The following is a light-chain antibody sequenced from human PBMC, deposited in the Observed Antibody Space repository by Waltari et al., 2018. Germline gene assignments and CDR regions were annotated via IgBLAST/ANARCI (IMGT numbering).Light chain of an antibody. Sequence: QSALTQPASVSGSPGQSITISCTGTSSDVGFYNYVSWYQQHPGKAPKLMIYDVSGRPSGVSNRFSGSKSGNTASLTISGLQAEAEADYYCNSYAGSSSWVFGGGTKLTVL. J-gene: IGLJ3*02. V-gene: IGLV2-14*01. CDR3: NSYAGSSSWV. CDR1: SSDVGFYNY. CDR2: DVS.